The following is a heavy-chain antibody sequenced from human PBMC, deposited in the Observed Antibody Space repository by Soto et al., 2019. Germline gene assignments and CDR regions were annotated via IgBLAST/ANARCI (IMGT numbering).Heavy chain of an antibody. CDR2: NYHSGTA. J-gene: IGHJ4*02. Sequence: QVQLQVSGPGLVKPSQTLSLTCSVSGTSLRSGGNYWSWIRQHPVKGLEWIGQNYHSGTAYYNPSLQRPVTISVDTSKSQVSLMLDYVTAEDAGVYYWARAQDQFGGHFDYWGRENLVTVSS. CDR3: ARAQDQFGGHFDY. V-gene: IGHV4-31*01. CDR1: GTSLRSGGNY. D-gene: IGHD2-15*01.